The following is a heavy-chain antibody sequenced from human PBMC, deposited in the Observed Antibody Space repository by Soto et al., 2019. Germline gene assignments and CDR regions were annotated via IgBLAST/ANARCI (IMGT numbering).Heavy chain of an antibody. V-gene: IGHV3-23*01. CDR2: ISGGGGST. Sequence: EVQLLESGGGLVQPGGSLRLSCAASGFTFSSYAMSWVRQAPGKGLEWVSAISGGGGSTYYADSVKGRFTISRDNAKNTLYLQMNSLRAEDTAVYYCAKEGNKQLWLSKADVWGQGTTVTVSS. CDR3: AKEGNKQLWLSKADV. D-gene: IGHD5-18*01. J-gene: IGHJ6*02. CDR1: GFTFSSYA.